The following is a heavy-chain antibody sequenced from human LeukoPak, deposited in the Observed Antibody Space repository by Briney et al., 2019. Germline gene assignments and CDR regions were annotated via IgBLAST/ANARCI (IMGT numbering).Heavy chain of an antibody. Sequence: PGGPLRLSCTASGFTFSDYYMSWIRQAPGKGLEWVSYISGSGSAKYYADSVEGRFTISRDNAKNSLYLQMNSLRAEDTAVYYCARVPSYGYEGNWFDPWGQGTLVTVSS. CDR1: GFTFSDYY. V-gene: IGHV3-11*01. J-gene: IGHJ5*02. D-gene: IGHD5-18*01. CDR2: ISGSGSAK. CDR3: ARVPSYGYEGNWFDP.